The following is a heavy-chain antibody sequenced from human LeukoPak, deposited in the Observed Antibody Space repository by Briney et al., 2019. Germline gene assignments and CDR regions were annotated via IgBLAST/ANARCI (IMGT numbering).Heavy chain of an antibody. J-gene: IGHJ4*02. D-gene: IGHD5-12*01. CDR1: GFTFSSYG. Sequence: GGSLRLSCAASGFTFSSYGMHWVRQAPGKGLEWVAVIWYDGSNKYYADSVKGRFTISRDNSKNTLYLQMNSLRAEDTAVYYCASMVMVATGSDYWGQGTLVTVSS. CDR3: ASMVMVATGSDY. CDR2: IWYDGSNK. V-gene: IGHV3-33*01.